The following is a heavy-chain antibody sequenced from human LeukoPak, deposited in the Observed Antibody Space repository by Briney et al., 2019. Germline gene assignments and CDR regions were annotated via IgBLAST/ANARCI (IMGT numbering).Heavy chain of an antibody. CDR1: GGSIKNYY. CDR3: ARQSDPYYHYGLDF. V-gene: IGHV4-59*01. CDR2: VYYTGTT. J-gene: IGHJ6*02. Sequence: SETLSLTCTLSGGSIKNYYWSWIRQPLGKGLEWIGYVYYTGTTSYNPSLKSRVTISVETPKNQFSLTLNFVTAADTAVYHCARQSDPYYHYGLDFWGQGTTVIVSS.